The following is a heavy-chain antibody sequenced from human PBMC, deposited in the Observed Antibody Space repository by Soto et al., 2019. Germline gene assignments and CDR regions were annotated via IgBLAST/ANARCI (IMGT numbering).Heavy chain of an antibody. CDR3: ARQRVLSTNMFITSFDP. CDR1: GCSINSSDHF. J-gene: IGHJ5*02. D-gene: IGHD3-10*02. V-gene: IGHV4-39*01. CDR2: VYYTETT. Sequence: PSETLSLACRHSGCSINSSDHFWGWIRQTPGKGLEWIGSVYYTETTYYNPSLKSPVTISVETSRNTFSLKVNSVTAADTGIYYCARQRVLSTNMFITSFDPWGQGTLVPVSS.